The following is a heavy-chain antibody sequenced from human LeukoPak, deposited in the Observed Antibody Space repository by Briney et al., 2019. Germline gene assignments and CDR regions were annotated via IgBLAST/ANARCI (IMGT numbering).Heavy chain of an antibody. V-gene: IGHV3-21*01. Sequence: GGSLRLSCAASGFTFSDYSMNWVRQAPGKGLEWVSSISSDSSYIYYADSVKGRFTISRDNAKNSLYLQMNSLRAEDTAVYYCARAIDSYGYNWFDPWGQGTLVTVSS. CDR1: GFTFSDYS. CDR3: ARAIDSYGYNWFDP. J-gene: IGHJ5*02. CDR2: ISSDSSYI. D-gene: IGHD5-18*01.